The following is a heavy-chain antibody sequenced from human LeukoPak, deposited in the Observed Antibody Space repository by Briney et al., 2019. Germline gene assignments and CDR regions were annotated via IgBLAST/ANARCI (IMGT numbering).Heavy chain of an antibody. J-gene: IGHJ4*02. CDR2: VSWNSGSI. CDR1: GFSFRDFA. V-gene: IGHV3-9*01. Sequence: PGGSLRLSCAASGFSFRDFAVHWVRQVSGKGLEWVAGVSWNSGSIGYADSVKGRFTISRDNAKNTLYLQMNSLRAEDTAIYYCAKDPFFDYWGQGTLVTVSS. CDR3: AKDPFFDY.